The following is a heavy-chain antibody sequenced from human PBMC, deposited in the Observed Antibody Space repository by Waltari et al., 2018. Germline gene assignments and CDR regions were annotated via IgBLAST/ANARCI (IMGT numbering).Heavy chain of an antibody. CDR2: MNPNDGTT. Sequence: QVQLVQSGAEVRKPGASVKVSCKASGNTFTTYYVHWVRQAPGQGLEWMGIMNPNDGTTTYAQKFQGRITMTRDTSTSTLYVELSSLSSEDTAVYYCARSPPTDYYYHSGYYYNWGQGTLVTVSS. V-gene: IGHV1-46*01. CDR1: GNTFTTYY. D-gene: IGHD3-22*01. CDR3: ARSPPTDYYYHSGYYYN. J-gene: IGHJ4*02.